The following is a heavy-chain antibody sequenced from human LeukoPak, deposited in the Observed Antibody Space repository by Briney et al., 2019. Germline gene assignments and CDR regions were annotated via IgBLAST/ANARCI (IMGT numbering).Heavy chain of an antibody. CDR1: GFTFSNYD. V-gene: IGHV3-23*01. Sequence: PGGSLRLSCAASGFTFSNYDMSWLRQAPGKGLEWVSTISGSGGSTYYADSVKGRFTISRDNSKNTLYLQVNSLRAEDTAVYYCAKVASSGWYSSNYMDVWGKGTTVTISS. J-gene: IGHJ6*03. D-gene: IGHD6-19*01. CDR3: AKVASSGWYSSNYMDV. CDR2: ISGSGGST.